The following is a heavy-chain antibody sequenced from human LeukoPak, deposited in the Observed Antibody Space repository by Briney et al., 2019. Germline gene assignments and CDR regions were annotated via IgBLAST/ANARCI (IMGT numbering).Heavy chain of an antibody. J-gene: IGHJ4*02. Sequence: SETLSLTCTVSGDSISNYYWSWIRQPAGKGLEWIGRIYTSGSTNYNPSLKSRVTMSVDTSKNQFSLKLSSVTAADTAFYYCARKGPEHLPTYFDHWGRGILVTVSS. CDR2: IYTSGST. D-gene: IGHD2-21*01. CDR3: ARKGPEHLPTYFDH. V-gene: IGHV4-4*07. CDR1: GDSISNYY.